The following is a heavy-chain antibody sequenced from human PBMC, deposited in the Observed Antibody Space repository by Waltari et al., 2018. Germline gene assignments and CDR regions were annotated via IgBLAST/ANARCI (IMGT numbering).Heavy chain of an antibody. D-gene: IGHD4-4*01. J-gene: IGHJ6*03. CDR1: GGSISSYS. CDR2: IYYSGST. CDR3: ARLYSNWGTRYYYYYMDV. V-gene: IGHV4-59*08. Sequence: QVQLQESAPGLVKPSETLSLTCTLSGGSISSYSWRWVRQPPRKGLEWIGYIYYSGSTNYNPSLKSRVTISVDTSKNQFSLKLSSVTAADTAVYYCARLYSNWGTRYYYYYMDVWGKGTTVTISS.